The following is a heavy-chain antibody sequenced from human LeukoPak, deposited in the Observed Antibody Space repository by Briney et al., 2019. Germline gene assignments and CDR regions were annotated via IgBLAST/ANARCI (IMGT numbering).Heavy chain of an antibody. Sequence: SETLSLTCAVYGGSFSGYYWSWIRQPPGRGLEWIGEINDSGSTKYNPSLKSRVTISIDTSKNQFSLKVTSVTAADTAVYYCARSHPILRYFDWLLPFDYWGQGTLVTVSS. CDR1: GGSFSGYY. D-gene: IGHD3-9*01. CDR2: INDSGST. J-gene: IGHJ4*02. V-gene: IGHV4-34*01. CDR3: ARSHPILRYFDWLLPFDY.